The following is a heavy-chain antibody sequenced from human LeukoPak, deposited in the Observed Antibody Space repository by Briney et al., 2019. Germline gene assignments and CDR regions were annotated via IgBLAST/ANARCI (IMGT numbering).Heavy chain of an antibody. J-gene: IGHJ5*02. Sequence: GASVKVSCKASGYTFTSYGISWVRQAPGQGLEWMGWISAYNGNTNYAQKVQDRVIMTTDTSTNTAYMELRRLRSDDTAVYYCARGHDILTGLNWFDPWGQGTLVTVSS. CDR2: ISAYNGNT. CDR3: ARGHDILTGLNWFDP. CDR1: GYTFTSYG. V-gene: IGHV1-18*01. D-gene: IGHD3-9*01.